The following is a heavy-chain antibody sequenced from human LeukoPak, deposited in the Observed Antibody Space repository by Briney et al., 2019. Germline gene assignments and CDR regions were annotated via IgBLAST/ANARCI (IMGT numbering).Heavy chain of an antibody. CDR2: IWYDGSKK. CDR3: ARDRDVYSSRWNRNFAY. D-gene: IGHD6-13*01. Sequence: TGGSLRLSCAASGFTFSNYGMHWVRQAPGKGLERVAIIWYDGSKKYYADSVKGRFTISRDNSKNTLYLQMNSLRAEDTAVYYCARDRDVYSSRWNRNFAYWGQGTLVTVSA. J-gene: IGHJ4*02. CDR1: GFTFSNYG. V-gene: IGHV3-33*01.